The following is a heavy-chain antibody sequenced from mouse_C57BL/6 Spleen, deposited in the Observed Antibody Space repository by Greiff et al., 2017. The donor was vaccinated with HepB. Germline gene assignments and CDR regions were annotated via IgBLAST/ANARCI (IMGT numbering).Heavy chain of an antibody. V-gene: IGHV1-26*01. D-gene: IGHD1-1*01. Sequence: VQLQQSGPELVKPGASVKISCKASGYTFTDYYMNWVKQSHGKSLEWIGDINPNNGGTSYNQKFKGKATLTVDKSSSTAYMELRSLTSEDSAVYYCASTLSWVLRSYYFDYWGQGTTLTVSS. CDR1: GYTFTDYY. CDR2: INPNNGGT. J-gene: IGHJ2*01. CDR3: ASTLSWVLRSYYFDY.